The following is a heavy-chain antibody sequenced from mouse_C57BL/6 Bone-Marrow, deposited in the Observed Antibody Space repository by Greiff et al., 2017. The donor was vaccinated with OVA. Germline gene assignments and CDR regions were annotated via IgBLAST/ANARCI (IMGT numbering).Heavy chain of an antibody. CDR3: ASPLIYYYGSSYFDV. CDR1: GYAFSSSW. J-gene: IGHJ1*03. Sequence: VKLQQSGPELVKPGASVKISCKASGYAFSSSWMNWVKQRPGKGLEWIGRIYPGDGDTNYNGKFKGKATLTADKSSSTAYMQLSSLTSEDSAVYFCASPLIYYYGSSYFDVWGTGTTVTVSS. CDR2: IYPGDGDT. V-gene: IGHV1-82*01. D-gene: IGHD1-1*01.